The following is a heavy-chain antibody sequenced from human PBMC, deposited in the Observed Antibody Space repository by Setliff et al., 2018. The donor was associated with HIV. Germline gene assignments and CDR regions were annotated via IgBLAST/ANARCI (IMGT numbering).Heavy chain of an antibody. CDR2: ISSSGSTI. CDR3: ARDGSGSYYYYYYMDV. V-gene: IGHV3-11*04. Sequence: LRLSCAASGFTFSDYYMSWIRQAPGKGLEWVSYISSSGSTIYYVDSVKGRFTISRDNAKESVYLQMNSLRVEESAVYYCARDGSGSYYYYYYMDVWGKGTTVTVSS. CDR1: GFTFSDYY. D-gene: IGHD1-26*01. J-gene: IGHJ6*03.